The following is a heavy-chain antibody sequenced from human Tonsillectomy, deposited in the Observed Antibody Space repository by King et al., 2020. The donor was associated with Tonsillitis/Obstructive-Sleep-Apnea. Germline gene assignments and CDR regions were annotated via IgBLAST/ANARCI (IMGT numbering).Heavy chain of an antibody. D-gene: IGHD2-2*01. Sequence: VQQVESGGGVVQPGRSLRLSCAASGFTFSSYSMHWVRQAPGKGLEWVAVISYDGGNKYYADSVKGRFTISRDNSKDTLYLQMNNLRAEDTAVYYCASYRWDIVVVPAAPFDYWGQGTLVTVSS. CDR2: ISYDGGNK. J-gene: IGHJ4*02. CDR3: ASYRWDIVVVPAAPFDY. CDR1: GFTFSSYS. V-gene: IGHV3-30*04.